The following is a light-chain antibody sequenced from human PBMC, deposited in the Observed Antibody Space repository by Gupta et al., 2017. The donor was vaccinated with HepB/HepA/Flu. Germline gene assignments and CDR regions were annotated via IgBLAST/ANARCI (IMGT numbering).Light chain of an antibody. Sequence: DIPMTQSPSTLSASVGDRVTITCRASQIISSWLAWYQQKPGKAPKLLIYKASNLESGVSSRFSGSGSRTEFTLTISSLQPDDLATYYCQQYNSSPFTFGGGTKVEIK. J-gene: IGKJ4*01. CDR3: QQYNSSPFT. V-gene: IGKV1-5*03. CDR1: QIISSW. CDR2: KAS.